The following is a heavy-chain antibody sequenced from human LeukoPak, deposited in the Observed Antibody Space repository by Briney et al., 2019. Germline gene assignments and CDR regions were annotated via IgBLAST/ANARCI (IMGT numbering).Heavy chain of an antibody. CDR1: GFTFTSYS. D-gene: IGHD4-17*01. CDR2: ISSSITYI. CDR3: ARDLYGDYSFDY. V-gene: IGHV3-21*01. J-gene: IGHJ4*02. Sequence: GGSLRLPCAASGFTFTSYSMNWVRQAPGKRLEWVSSISSSITYIYYADSVKGRFTISRDNARNSLYLQMNSLRAEDTAVYYCARDLYGDYSFDYWVQGTLVTVSS.